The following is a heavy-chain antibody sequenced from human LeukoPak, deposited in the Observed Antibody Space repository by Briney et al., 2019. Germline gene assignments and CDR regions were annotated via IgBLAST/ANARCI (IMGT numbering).Heavy chain of an antibody. CDR1: GFTFSSYS. Sequence: PGGSLRLSCAASGFTFSSYSMNWVRQAPGKGLEWLSYISSSNNTIYYADSVKGRFTISRDNAENSLYLQMHSLRAEDTAVYYCASRLGAKGYWGQGTPVTVSS. CDR2: ISSSNNTI. J-gene: IGHJ4*02. CDR3: ASRLGAKGY. D-gene: IGHD1-26*01. V-gene: IGHV3-48*04.